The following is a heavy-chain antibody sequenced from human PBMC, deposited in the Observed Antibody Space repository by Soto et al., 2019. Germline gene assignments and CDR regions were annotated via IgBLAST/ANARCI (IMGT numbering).Heavy chain of an antibody. V-gene: IGHV1-18*01. CDR1: GYTFTSYG. Sequence: QVLLVQSGAEVKKPGASVKVSCKASGYTFTSYGISWVRQAPGQGLEWMAWISAHNGDTRYAQNVQGRVTMTTDTSTSTASMELRSLISGDTAVYYCARAEGQQGDRYYSDYWGPGTLVTVSS. D-gene: IGHD6-13*01. CDR3: ARAEGQQGDRYYSDY. J-gene: IGHJ4*02. CDR2: ISAHNGDT.